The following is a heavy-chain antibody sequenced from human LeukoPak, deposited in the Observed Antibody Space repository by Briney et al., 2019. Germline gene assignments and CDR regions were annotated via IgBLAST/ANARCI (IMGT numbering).Heavy chain of an antibody. Sequence: PSETLSLTCTVSGGSISSDYRSWIRQPPGKGLEWIGYIYHSGSTYYNPSLKSRVTISVDRSKNQFSLKLSSVTAADTAVYYCARAPYQLLFGDYYYYMDVWGKGTTATVSS. CDR1: GGSISSDY. D-gene: IGHD2-2*01. J-gene: IGHJ6*03. CDR3: ARAPYQLLFGDYYYYMDV. V-gene: IGHV4-59*12. CDR2: IYHSGST.